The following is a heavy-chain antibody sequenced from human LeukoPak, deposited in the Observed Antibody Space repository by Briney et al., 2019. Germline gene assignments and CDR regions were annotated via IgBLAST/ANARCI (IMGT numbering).Heavy chain of an antibody. J-gene: IGHJ5*02. V-gene: IGHV4-34*01. D-gene: IGHD3-16*01. CDR2: ISHRGST. CDR1: GGSFSGYY. CDR3: ARGAEDYVWGSYPNWFDP. Sequence: SETLSLTCAVYGGSFSGYYWNWIRQPPGKGLEWIGEISHRGSTNYNPSLKSRVTISVDTSRSQFSLKLSSVTAADTAVYYCARGAEDYVWGSYPNWFDPWGQGTLVTVPS.